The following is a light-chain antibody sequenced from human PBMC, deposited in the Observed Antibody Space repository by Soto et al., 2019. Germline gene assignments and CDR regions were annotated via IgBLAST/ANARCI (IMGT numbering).Light chain of an antibody. CDR2: EVS. CDR3: SSFTTSKILETV. J-gene: IGLJ2*01. CDR1: SSDVGAYNY. Sequence: QSALTQPASVSGSPGQSITISCAGTSSDVGAYNYVSWYQHHPGKAPKLLIFEVSNRPSGISFRFSGSKSGNTASLTISGLQAEDEADYYCSSFTTSKILETVFGGGTKLTVL. V-gene: IGLV2-14*01.